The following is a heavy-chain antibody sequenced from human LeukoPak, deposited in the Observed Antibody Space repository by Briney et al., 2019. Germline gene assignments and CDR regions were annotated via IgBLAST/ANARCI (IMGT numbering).Heavy chain of an antibody. V-gene: IGHV3-48*04. CDR1: GFIFRSYG. CDR2: ISSSGSTI. J-gene: IGHJ6*04. Sequence: GGSLRLSCAASGFIFRSYGMSWVRQAPGKGLEWVSYISSSGSTIYYADSVKGRFTISRDNAKNSLYLQMNSLRAEDTAVYYCAELGITMIGGVWGKGTTVTISS. D-gene: IGHD3-10*02. CDR3: AELGITMIGGV.